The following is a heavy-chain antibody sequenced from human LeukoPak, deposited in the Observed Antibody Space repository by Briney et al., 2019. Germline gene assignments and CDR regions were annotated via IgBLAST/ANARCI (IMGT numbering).Heavy chain of an antibody. J-gene: IGHJ5*02. CDR3: AKSDWFDP. CDR1: GFTFSNYW. V-gene: IGHV3-74*01. Sequence: GESLRLSCVASGFTFSNYWMHWVRQAPGKGLVWVSRIKNDGSITSYAESVKGRFTISRDNAKNTLYLQMNSLRAEDTAAYYCAKSDWFDPWGQGTLVTVSS. CDR2: IKNDGSIT.